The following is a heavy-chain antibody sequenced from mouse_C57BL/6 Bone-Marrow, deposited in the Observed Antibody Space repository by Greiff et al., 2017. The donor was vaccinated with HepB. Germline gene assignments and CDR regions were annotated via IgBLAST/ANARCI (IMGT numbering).Heavy chain of an antibody. CDR1: GYTFTSYW. Sequence: QVQLQQPGAELVKPGASVKMSCKASGYTFTSYWITWVKQRPGQGLEWIGDIYPGSGSTNYNEKFKSKATLTVDTSSSTAYMQLSSLTSEDSAVYYCARFPYYYGSSVDLYFDYWGQGTTLTVSS. CDR3: ARFPYYYGSSVDLYFDY. V-gene: IGHV1-55*01. CDR2: IYPGSGST. J-gene: IGHJ2*01. D-gene: IGHD1-1*01.